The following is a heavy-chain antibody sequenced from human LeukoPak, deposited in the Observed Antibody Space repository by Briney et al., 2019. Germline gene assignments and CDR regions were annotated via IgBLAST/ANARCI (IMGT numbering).Heavy chain of an antibody. CDR1: GFTFSSYA. CDR3: TRGAGWLIDY. J-gene: IGHJ4*02. D-gene: IGHD3-16*01. CDR2: ISGGGGTT. Sequence: PGGSLRLSCAASGFTFSSYAMMWLRQAPGKGLEWVSAISGGGGTTLYADSVKGRFTISRDNSKNTLYLQMSSLRAEDTAVYYCTRGAGWLIDYWGQGILVTVSS. V-gene: IGHV3-23*01.